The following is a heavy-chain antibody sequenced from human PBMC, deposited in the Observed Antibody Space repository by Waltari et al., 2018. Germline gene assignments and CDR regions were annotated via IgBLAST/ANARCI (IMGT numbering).Heavy chain of an antibody. Sequence: QVRLVQSGAEVKKAGSSVKVSCRPSGNPFNSYELSWVRQASGQGLEWMGGILPVFNTPIYAPKFQDRVTITADKASSTAYMELSSLTSDDTATYYCAQSAERGAVVVAASYDFWGQGTLVTVSS. CDR1: GNPFNSYE. CDR3: AQSAERGAVVVAASYDF. V-gene: IGHV1-69*14. D-gene: IGHD2-15*01. J-gene: IGHJ4*02. CDR2: ILPVFNTP.